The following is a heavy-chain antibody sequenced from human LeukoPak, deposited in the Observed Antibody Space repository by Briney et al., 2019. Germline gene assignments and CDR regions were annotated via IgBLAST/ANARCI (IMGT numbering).Heavy chain of an antibody. CDR1: GFTFSSYA. CDR2: TSSDGGSP. CDR3: ARVGDLDAFDI. J-gene: IGHJ3*02. Sequence: GGSLRLSCAASGFTFSSYAMHWVRQAPGKGLEYVSATSSDGGSPYYANSVKGRFIISRDNSKNTLYLQMGSLRPEDMAVYYCARVGDLDAFDIWGQGTMVTVSS. D-gene: IGHD4-17*01. V-gene: IGHV3-64*01.